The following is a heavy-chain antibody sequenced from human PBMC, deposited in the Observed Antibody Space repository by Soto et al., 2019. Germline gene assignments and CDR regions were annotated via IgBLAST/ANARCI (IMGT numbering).Heavy chain of an antibody. J-gene: IGHJ6*02. Sequence: LVQLGGSLRLSCAASGFTFSSHNMNWVRQAPGKGLEWVSSISSNSRYIYYADSVKGRFTISRDNAKNSLFLQMNSLRAEDTAVYSCARSYYYYAMDVWGQGTTVTVSS. D-gene: IGHD3-16*01. V-gene: IGHV3-21*01. CDR3: ARSYYYYAMDV. CDR1: GFTFSSHN. CDR2: ISSNSRYI.